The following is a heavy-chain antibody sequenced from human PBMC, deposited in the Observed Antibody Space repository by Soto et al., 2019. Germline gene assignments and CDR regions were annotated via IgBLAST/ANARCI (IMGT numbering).Heavy chain of an antibody. Sequence: ASVKVSCKASGYTFTSYYMHWVRQAPGQGLEWMGIINPSGGTTNYAQKFQGRVTMTRDTSTSTVYMELSSLRSEDTAVYYCAKGVAVAENSYYYYMDVWGKGTTVTVSS. CDR3: AKGVAVAENSYYYYMDV. J-gene: IGHJ6*03. CDR2: INPSGGTT. CDR1: GYTFTSYY. D-gene: IGHD6-19*01. V-gene: IGHV1-46*01.